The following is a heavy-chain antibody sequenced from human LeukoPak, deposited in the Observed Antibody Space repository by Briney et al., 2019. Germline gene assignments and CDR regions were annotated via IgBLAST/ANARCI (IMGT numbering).Heavy chain of an antibody. Sequence: SETLSLTCTVSGGSISSADYYWSWIRQPPGTGLEWLAYMYYSVITYYNPSLKSPVTMSADTSKNQLSLKLSSVTAADTAVYYCARPYYYDSRIDPWGQGILVTVSS. CDR1: GGSISSADYY. V-gene: IGHV4-30-4*01. CDR3: ARPYYYDSRIDP. D-gene: IGHD3-22*01. CDR2: MYYSVIT. J-gene: IGHJ5*02.